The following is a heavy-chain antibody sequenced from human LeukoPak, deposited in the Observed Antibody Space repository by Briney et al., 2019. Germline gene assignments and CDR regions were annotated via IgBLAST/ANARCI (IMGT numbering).Heavy chain of an antibody. D-gene: IGHD6-13*01. Sequence: GGSLRLSCAASGFTFSSYEMNWVRQAPGKGLEWVSYISTSGSTIYYADSVKGRFTFSRDISKNTLYLQMNGLRTEDTAMYYCARDAPQVPAAGVLASWGQGTLVTVSS. CDR3: ARDAPQVPAAGVLAS. J-gene: IGHJ5*02. CDR2: ISTSGSTI. V-gene: IGHV3-48*03. CDR1: GFTFSSYE.